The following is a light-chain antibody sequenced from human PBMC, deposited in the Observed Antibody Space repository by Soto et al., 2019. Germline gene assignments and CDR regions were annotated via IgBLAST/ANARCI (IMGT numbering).Light chain of an antibody. V-gene: IGKV1-39*01. CDR2: AAS. Sequence: DIQMTQSPSSLSASVGDRVTITCRASQSISSYLNWYQQKPGKAPKLLIYAASSLQSGVPSRFXGSGSGTDFTLTISSLQPEDFATYYCQQSYSTPVLTFGGGTKVEIK. J-gene: IGKJ4*01. CDR1: QSISSY. CDR3: QQSYSTPVLT.